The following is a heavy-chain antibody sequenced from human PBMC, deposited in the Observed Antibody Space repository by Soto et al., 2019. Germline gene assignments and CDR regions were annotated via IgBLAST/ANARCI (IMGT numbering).Heavy chain of an antibody. CDR3: ARDGHYYDSSGYYFDY. V-gene: IGHV3-30*04. D-gene: IGHD3-22*01. CDR2: ISYDRSNK. J-gene: IGHJ4*02. Sequence: GGSLRLSCAASGFTFSSYAMHWVRQAPGKGLEWVAVISYDRSNKYYADSVKGRFTISRDNSKNTLYLQMNSLRAEDTAVYYCARDGHYYDSSGYYFDYWGQGTLVTVSS. CDR1: GFTFSSYA.